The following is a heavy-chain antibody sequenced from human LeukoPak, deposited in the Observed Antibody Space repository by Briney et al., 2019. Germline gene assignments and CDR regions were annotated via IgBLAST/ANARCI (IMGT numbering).Heavy chain of an antibody. D-gene: IGHD5-18*01. J-gene: IGHJ5*02. CDR1: GYTFTGYY. CDR2: INPNSGGT. Sequence: ASVKVSCKASGYTFTGYYMHWVRQAPGQGLEWVGWINPNSGGTNYAQKFQGRVTMTRDTSVSTAYMELNRLRSDDTGVYYCARDTTMITYWFDPWGQGTLVTVSS. V-gene: IGHV1-2*02. CDR3: ARDTTMITYWFDP.